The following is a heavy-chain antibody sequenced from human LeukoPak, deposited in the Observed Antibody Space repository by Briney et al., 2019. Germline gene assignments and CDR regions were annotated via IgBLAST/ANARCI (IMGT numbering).Heavy chain of an antibody. CDR3: ARTLFGSSSWTVRWYNDYGMDV. J-gene: IGHJ6*02. D-gene: IGHD6-13*01. Sequence: GGSLRLSCAASGFTFSSYAMSWVRQAPGRGLEWVSAISGSGGSTYYADSVKGRFTISRDNSKNTLYLQMNSLRAEDTAVYYCARTLFGSSSWTVRWYNDYGMDVWGQGTTVTVSS. CDR2: ISGSGGST. CDR1: GFTFSSYA. V-gene: IGHV3-23*01.